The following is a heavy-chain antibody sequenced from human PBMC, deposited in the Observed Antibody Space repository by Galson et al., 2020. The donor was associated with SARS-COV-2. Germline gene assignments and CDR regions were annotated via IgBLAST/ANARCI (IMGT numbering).Heavy chain of an antibody. CDR2: ISWNSGSI. D-gene: IGHD5-12*01. J-gene: IGHJ6*03. CDR3: ATLPSGYDFRGDYYYYYMDV. CDR1: GFTFDDYA. Sequence: GGSLRLSCAASGFTFDDYAMHWVRQAPGKGLEWVSGISWNSGSIGYADSVKGRFTISRDNAKNSLYLQMNSLRAEDTALYYCATLPSGYDFRGDYYYYYMDVWGKGTTVTVSS. V-gene: IGHV3-9*01.